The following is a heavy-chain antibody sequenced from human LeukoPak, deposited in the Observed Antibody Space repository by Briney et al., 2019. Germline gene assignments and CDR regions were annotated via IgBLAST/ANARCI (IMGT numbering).Heavy chain of an antibody. V-gene: IGHV4-39*07. CDR1: GGSISSSSYY. Sequence: ETLSLTCTVPGGSISSSSYYWGWIRQPPGKGLEWIGSIYYSGSTNYNPSLKSRVTISVDTSKNQFSLKLSSVTAADTAVYYCARIAYTSGYYLSDRRRWFDPWGQGTLVTVSS. J-gene: IGHJ5*02. CDR3: ARIAYTSGYYLSDRRRWFDP. D-gene: IGHD3-22*01. CDR2: IYYSGST.